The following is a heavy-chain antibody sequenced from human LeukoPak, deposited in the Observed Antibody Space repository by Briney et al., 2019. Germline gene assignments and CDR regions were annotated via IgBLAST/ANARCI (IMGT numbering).Heavy chain of an antibody. CDR2: ISSSSSYI. Sequence: SGGSLRLSCAASGFTFSSYSMNWVRQAPGKGLEWVSTISSSSSYIYYADSVKGRFTISRDNAKNSLYLQINSLRAEDTAVYYCARGGSGPPFDYWGQGTLVTVSS. J-gene: IGHJ4*02. CDR3: ARGGSGPPFDY. CDR1: GFTFSSYS. D-gene: IGHD5-12*01. V-gene: IGHV3-21*01.